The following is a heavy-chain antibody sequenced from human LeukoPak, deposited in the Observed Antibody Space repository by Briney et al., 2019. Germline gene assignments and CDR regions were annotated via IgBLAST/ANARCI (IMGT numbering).Heavy chain of an antibody. Sequence: ASVKVSCKTSGYRFTRHSMNWVRQAPGQGLQWMGWIDTSTGTPTYAQGFTGRFVLSLDTSLRTAYLQINSLKAEDTAMYFCARGGWRECNTTTCYTVGWGQGTLVTVSS. D-gene: IGHD2-2*02. CDR2: IDTSTGTP. CDR1: GYRFTRHS. CDR3: ARGGWRECNTTTCYTVG. V-gene: IGHV7-4-1*02. J-gene: IGHJ4*02.